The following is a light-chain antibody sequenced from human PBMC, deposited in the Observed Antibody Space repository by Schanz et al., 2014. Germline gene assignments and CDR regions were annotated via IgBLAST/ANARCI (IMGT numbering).Light chain of an antibody. CDR3: QQYNNYPYT. J-gene: IGKJ2*01. CDR2: DAS. V-gene: IGKV1-33*01. CDR1: QDISNY. Sequence: DIQMTQSPSSLSASVGDRVTITCQASQDISNYLNWYQQKPGKAPKLLIYDASNLETGVPSRFSGSGSGTEFTLTISSLQTDDFATYYCQQYNNYPYTFGQGTKLEIK.